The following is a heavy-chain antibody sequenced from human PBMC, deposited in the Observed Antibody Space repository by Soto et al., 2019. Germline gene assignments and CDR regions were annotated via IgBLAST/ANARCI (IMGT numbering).Heavy chain of an antibody. D-gene: IGHD5-12*01. Sequence: QVPLQQWGAGLLKPSGTLSLTCAVYGGSFSGYYLSWIRQPPGKGLEWIGEINHSGSTNYNPSLKSRVTISVDTSKNQFSLKLSSVTAADTAVYYCARNRKWLRCFDYWGQGTLVTVSS. CDR1: GGSFSGYY. CDR2: INHSGST. J-gene: IGHJ4*02. CDR3: ARNRKWLRCFDY. V-gene: IGHV4-34*01.